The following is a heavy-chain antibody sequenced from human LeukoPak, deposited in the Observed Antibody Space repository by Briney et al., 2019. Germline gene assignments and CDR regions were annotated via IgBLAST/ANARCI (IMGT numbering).Heavy chain of an antibody. Sequence: SVRVSCKASGGTFSSYAISWVRQAPGQGLEWMGRIIPIFGIANYAQKFQGRVTITADKSTSTAYMELSSLRSEDTAVYYCARYAGDYYGMDVWGQGTTVTVSS. CDR3: ARYAGDYYGMDV. J-gene: IGHJ6*02. CDR2: IIPIFGIA. V-gene: IGHV1-69*04. D-gene: IGHD4-17*01. CDR1: GGTFSSYA.